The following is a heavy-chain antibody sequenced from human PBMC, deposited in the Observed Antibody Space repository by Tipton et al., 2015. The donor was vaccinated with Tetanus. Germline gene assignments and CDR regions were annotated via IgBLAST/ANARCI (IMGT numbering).Heavy chain of an antibody. Sequence: LRLSCTVSGGSISSGSYSWGWIRLSPGTGLEWIGTLHSSGNTYYNPSLQSRVTIFVDTSKNQFSLSLTSVTAADTAVYYCARLPTGFPNWGDPWGQGTLVAVSS. CDR3: ARLPTGFPNWGDP. D-gene: IGHD1-14*01. J-gene: IGHJ5*02. CDR2: LHSSGNT. CDR1: GGSISSGSYS. V-gene: IGHV4-39*01.